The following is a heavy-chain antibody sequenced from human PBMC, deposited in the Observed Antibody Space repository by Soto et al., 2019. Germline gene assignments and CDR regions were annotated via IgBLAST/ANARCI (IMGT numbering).Heavy chain of an antibody. CDR3: ARGPYNDYVVSGWFDP. D-gene: IGHD4-17*01. V-gene: IGHV4-30-4*01. CDR2: IDYSGTT. J-gene: IGHJ5*02. CDR1: GISISSIDYY. Sequence: SETLSLTCTVSGISISSIDYYWTWILHSPGKGLEWIGCIDYSGTTYYNPSLKSRVTMSVDRSKNQFSLNLTSVTAADTAVYYCARGPYNDYVVSGWFDPWGQGTLVTVSS.